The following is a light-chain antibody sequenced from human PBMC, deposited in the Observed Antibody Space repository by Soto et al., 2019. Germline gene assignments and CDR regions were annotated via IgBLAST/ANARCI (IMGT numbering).Light chain of an antibody. V-gene: IGKV3-20*01. CDR3: QQYGSSLL. CDR2: GAS. Sequence: EIVLTQSPGTLSLSPGERATLSCRASQSVSSCYLAWYQQKPGQAPRLLIYGASSRATGIPDRFSGSGSGTDFTLTISRLEPEDFAVYFCQQYGSSLLFVGGTKVEIK. CDR1: QSVSSCY. J-gene: IGKJ4*01.